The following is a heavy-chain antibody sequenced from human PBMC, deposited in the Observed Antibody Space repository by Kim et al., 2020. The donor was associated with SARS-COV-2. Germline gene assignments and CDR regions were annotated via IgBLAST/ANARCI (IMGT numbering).Heavy chain of an antibody. Sequence: ASVKVSCKASGYTFTSYGMHWVRQAPGQRLEWMGWINAANGDTRYSQKFQGRVTITRDTSASTAYMDLSSLRSEDTAVYFCARGRWDCSDISCYVDWYFDLWGRGTLVTVSS. CDR1: GYTFTSYG. CDR3: ARGRWDCSDISCYVDWYFDL. J-gene: IGHJ2*01. D-gene: IGHD2-2*01. V-gene: IGHV1-3*01. CDR2: INAANGDT.